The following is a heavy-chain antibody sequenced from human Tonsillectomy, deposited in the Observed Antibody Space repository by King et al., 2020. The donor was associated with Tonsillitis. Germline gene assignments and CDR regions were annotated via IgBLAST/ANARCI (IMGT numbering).Heavy chain of an antibody. V-gene: IGHV1-46*03. CDR1: GYTFTRYY. Sequence: QLVQSGAEVKKPGASVKVSCKASGYTFTRYYMHWVRQAPGQGLEWMGIINTNGGSTSYAQAFQGRVTMTRDTSTSTVYMELSSLRSADTAVYYCARSYYDSSGYPPFQHWGQGTLVTVSS. CDR2: INTNGGST. CDR3: ARSYYDSSGYPPFQH. J-gene: IGHJ1*01. D-gene: IGHD3-22*01.